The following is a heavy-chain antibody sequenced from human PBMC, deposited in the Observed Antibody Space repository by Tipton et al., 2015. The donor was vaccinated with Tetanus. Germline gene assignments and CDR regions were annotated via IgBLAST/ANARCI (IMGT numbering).Heavy chain of an antibody. CDR3: ARGHTGDRIDY. D-gene: IGHD2-21*01. CDR2: IYPGDSGT. Sequence: QLVQSGAEVKKPGESLKISCKASGYSFTSSWIGWVRQMPGKGLEWMGIIYPGDSGTRYSPAVQGQVTISADKSTSTAYLQWSTLKASDTAMYYCARGHTGDRIDYWGQGTLVTVSS. J-gene: IGHJ4*02. V-gene: IGHV5-51*01. CDR1: GYSFTSSW.